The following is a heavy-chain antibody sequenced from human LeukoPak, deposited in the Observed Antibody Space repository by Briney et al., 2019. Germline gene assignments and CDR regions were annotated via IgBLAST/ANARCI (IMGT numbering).Heavy chain of an antibody. CDR2: IYYSGST. Sequence: SETLSLTCTVSGGSISSYYWSWIRQPPGKGLEWIGYIYYSGSTNYNPSLKSRAIISVDTSKNQFSLKLSSVTAADTAVYYCARGPLYEYHSGTFVNWGQGTLVTVPS. D-gene: IGHD3-10*01. CDR3: ARGPLYEYHSGTFVN. CDR1: GGSISSYY. V-gene: IGHV4-59*01. J-gene: IGHJ4*02.